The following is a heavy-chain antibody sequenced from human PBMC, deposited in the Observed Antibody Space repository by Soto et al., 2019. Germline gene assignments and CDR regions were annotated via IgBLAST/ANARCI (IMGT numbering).Heavy chain of an antibody. D-gene: IGHD6-19*01. CDR1: GFTFSSYA. CDR2: ISGSGGST. J-gene: IGHJ6*02. Sequence: EVQLLESGGGLVQPGGSLRLSCAASGFTFSSYAMSWVRQAPGKGLEWVSAISGSGGSTYYADSVKGRFTISRDNSKNTLYLQMNSLSAEDTAVYYCAKVVLRGWYYYYYGMDVWGQGTTVTVSS. V-gene: IGHV3-23*01. CDR3: AKVVLRGWYYYYYGMDV.